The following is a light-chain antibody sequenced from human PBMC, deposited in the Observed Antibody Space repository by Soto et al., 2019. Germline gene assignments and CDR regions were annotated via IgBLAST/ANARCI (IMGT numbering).Light chain of an antibody. V-gene: IGKV1-39*01. CDR3: QHSYTTPPYT. Sequence: DIQMTQSPSSLSASVGDRVTITCRASQTISYYLNWYQQKPGKAPKLLIYAASTLQSGVPSRFSGSGSGTDFTLTISSLQPEDFATYYCQHSYTTPPYTFGQGTKVEIK. CDR1: QTISYY. CDR2: AAS. J-gene: IGKJ2*01.